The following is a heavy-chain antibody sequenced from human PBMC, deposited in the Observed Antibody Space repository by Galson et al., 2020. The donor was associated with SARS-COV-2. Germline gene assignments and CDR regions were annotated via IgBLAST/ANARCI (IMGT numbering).Heavy chain of an antibody. CDR2: VDHRGNT. CDR3: VSVDEAFDP. CDR1: GGSVRSSTYY. V-gene: IGHV4-39*07. J-gene: IGHJ5*02. Sequence: SQTLSLTCSVSGGSVRSSTYYWGWIRQPPGKGLEWVGSVDHRGNTFHNPALKSRLTMSVDTSKNQFSLNLASVTAVDTAVYFCVSVDEAFDPWGQGTQVTVSS.